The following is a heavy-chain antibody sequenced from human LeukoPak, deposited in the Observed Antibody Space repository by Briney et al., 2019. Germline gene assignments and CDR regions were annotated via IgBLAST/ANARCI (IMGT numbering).Heavy chain of an antibody. CDR3: ARLKGYSYGNFDY. D-gene: IGHD5-18*01. Sequence: SVKVSCKASGGTFSSYAISWVRQAPGQGLEWMGGIIPIFGTANYAQKFQGRVTITADESTSTAYMELRSLRSDDTAVYYCARLKGYSYGNFDYWGQGTLVTVSS. V-gene: IGHV1-69*01. CDR2: IIPIFGTA. J-gene: IGHJ4*02. CDR1: GGTFSSYA.